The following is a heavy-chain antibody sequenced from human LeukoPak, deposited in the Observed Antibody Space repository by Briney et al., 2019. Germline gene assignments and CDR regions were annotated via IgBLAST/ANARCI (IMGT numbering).Heavy chain of an antibody. J-gene: IGHJ4*02. CDR2: ISYDGSNK. Sequence: GGSLRLSCAASGFTFSSYAMHWVRQAPGKGLEWVAVISYDGSNKYYADSVKGRFTISRDNSKNTLYLQMNSLRAEDTAVYYCARDPREYYYDSSGYDYWGQGTLVTVSS. D-gene: IGHD3-22*01. CDR3: ARDPREYYYDSSGYDY. V-gene: IGHV3-30-3*01. CDR1: GFTFSSYA.